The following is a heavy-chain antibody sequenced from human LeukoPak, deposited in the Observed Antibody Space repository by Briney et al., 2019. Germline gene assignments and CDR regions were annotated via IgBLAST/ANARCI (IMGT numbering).Heavy chain of an antibody. D-gene: IGHD6-13*01. CDR3: ARVRNIAAAAYFDY. CDR1: GYAFTIYG. J-gene: IGHJ4*02. Sequence: GASVKVSCKASGYAFTIYGISWVRHAPGQGLEWMGWISAYNGNTNYAQKLQGRVTMTTDTSTSTAYMELRSLRSDDTAVYYCARVRNIAAAAYFDYWGQGTLVTVSS. V-gene: IGHV1-18*01. CDR2: ISAYNGNT.